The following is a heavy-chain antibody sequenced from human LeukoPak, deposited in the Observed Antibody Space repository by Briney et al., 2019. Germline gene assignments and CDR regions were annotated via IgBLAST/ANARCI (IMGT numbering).Heavy chain of an antibody. CDR1: RFSFSSYS. J-gene: IGHJ4*02. Sequence: GGSLRLSCVDSRFSFSSYSMNWIRQAPGKGLEWVASISSGSIHIYYADSVKGRFTISRDNAKNALYLQMNGLRVEDTAVYYCARAVFVSLVHSYYFDYWGRGALVTVSS. V-gene: IGHV3-21*01. D-gene: IGHD1-1*01. CDR3: ARAVFVSLVHSYYFDY. CDR2: ISSGSIHI.